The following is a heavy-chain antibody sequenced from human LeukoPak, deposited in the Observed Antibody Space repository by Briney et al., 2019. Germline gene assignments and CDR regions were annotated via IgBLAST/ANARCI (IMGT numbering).Heavy chain of an antibody. D-gene: IGHD6-25*01. Sequence: GGSLRLSCAASGFTFSSYAMHWVRQAPGKGLEWVAVISYDGSNKYYADSVKGRFTISRDNSKNTLYLQMNSLRAEDTAVYYCARNSRPGIAAAGYYMDVWGKGTTVTVSS. CDR3: ARNSRPGIAAAGYYMDV. V-gene: IGHV3-30-3*01. J-gene: IGHJ6*03. CDR1: GFTFSSYA. CDR2: ISYDGSNK.